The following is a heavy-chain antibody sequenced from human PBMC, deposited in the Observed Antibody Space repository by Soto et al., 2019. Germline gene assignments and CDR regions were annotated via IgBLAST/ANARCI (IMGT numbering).Heavy chain of an antibody. V-gene: IGHV4-30-2*01. CDR3: ARARRGSPRYGMDV. CDR2: IYHSGST. J-gene: IGHJ6*02. CDR1: GGSISSGGYS. Sequence: QLQLQESGSGLVKPSQTLSLTCAVSGGSISSGGYSWSWIRQPPGKGLEWIGYIYHSGSTYYNPSLKSRVTISVDRSKNQFSLKLSSVTAADPAVYYCARARRGSPRYGMDVWGQGTTVTVSS. D-gene: IGHD6-13*01.